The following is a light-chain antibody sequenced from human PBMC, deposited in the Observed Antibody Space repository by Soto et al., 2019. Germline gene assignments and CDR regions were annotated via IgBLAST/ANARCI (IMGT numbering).Light chain of an antibody. CDR2: LNSDGSH. CDR1: IGHSSYT. J-gene: IGLJ3*02. Sequence: QSVLTQSPSASASLGASVKLTCTLSIGHSSYTIAWHQQQPEKGPRYLMTLNSDGSHSKGDGIPDRFSGSSSGAERYLSISSLQSEDEADYYCQTWGTGIEVFGGGTKLTVL. CDR3: QTWGTGIEV. V-gene: IGLV4-69*01.